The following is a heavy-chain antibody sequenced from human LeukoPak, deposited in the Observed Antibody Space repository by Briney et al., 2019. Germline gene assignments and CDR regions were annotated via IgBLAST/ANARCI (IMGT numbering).Heavy chain of an antibody. V-gene: IGHV3-11*01. D-gene: IGHD2-15*01. CDR2: ISPRGSYI. CDR1: GFTFSDFY. J-gene: IGHJ3*01. CDR3: TRDPRIIDV. Sequence: GGSLRLSCAASGFTFSDFYMTWIRQSPGRGLEWLAYISPRGSYITYADSVKGRFTISRDDANNLLYLQLNSLRDEDTAMYYCTRDPRIIDVWGQGTRVSASS.